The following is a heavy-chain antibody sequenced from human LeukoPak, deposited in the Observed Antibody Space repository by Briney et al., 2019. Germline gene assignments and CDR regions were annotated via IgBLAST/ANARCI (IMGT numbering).Heavy chain of an antibody. D-gene: IGHD6-13*01. CDR1: GFTFSSYS. CDR2: ISSSSSYI. Sequence: GGSLRLSCAASGFTFSSYSMNWVRQAPGKGLEWVSSISSSSSYIYYADSVKGRFTISRDNAKNSLYLQMNSLRAEVTAVYYCARDRGSSWALDYYYYYMDVWGKGTTVTVSS. CDR3: ARDRGSSWALDYYYYYMDV. J-gene: IGHJ6*03. V-gene: IGHV3-21*01.